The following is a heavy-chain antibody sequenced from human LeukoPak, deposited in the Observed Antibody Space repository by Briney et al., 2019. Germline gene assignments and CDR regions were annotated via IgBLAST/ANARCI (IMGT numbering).Heavy chain of an antibody. D-gene: IGHD2-21*01. CDR3: ARDPYRGYYGDYYYYYMDV. CDR1: GFTFNNYG. V-gene: IGHV3-21*01. CDR2: ISGSGDNT. Sequence: GSLRLSCGASGFTFNNYGMNWIRQAPGKGLEWVSAISGSGDNTYYADSVKGRFTISRDNAKNSLYLQINSLRAEDTAVYYCARDPYRGYYGDYYYYYMDVWGKGTTVTISS. J-gene: IGHJ6*03.